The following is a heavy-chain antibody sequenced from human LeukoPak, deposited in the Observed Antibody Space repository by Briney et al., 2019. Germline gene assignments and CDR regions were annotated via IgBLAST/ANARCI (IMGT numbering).Heavy chain of an antibody. CDR3: ARLVKSMYYDFWSGQNWFDP. J-gene: IGHJ5*02. Sequence: SETLSLTCTVSGGSISSSSYYWGWIRQPPGTGLEWIGSIYHSGSTYYNPSLKSRVTISVDTSKNQFSLKLSSVTAADTAVYYCARLVKSMYYDFWSGQNWFDPWGQGTLVTVSS. CDR2: IYHSGST. D-gene: IGHD3-3*01. V-gene: IGHV4-39*01. CDR1: GGSISSSSYY.